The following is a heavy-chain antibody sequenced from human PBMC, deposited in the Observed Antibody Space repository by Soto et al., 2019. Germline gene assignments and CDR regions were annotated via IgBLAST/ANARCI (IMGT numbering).Heavy chain of an antibody. J-gene: IGHJ3*02. CDR3: ARSPGIAVAGTAFDI. D-gene: IGHD6-19*01. CDR2: IYYSGST. V-gene: IGHV4-39*01. CDR1: GGSISSSSYY. Sequence: SETLSLTCTVSGGSISSSSYYWGWIRQPPGKGLEWIGSIYYSGSTYYNPSLKSRVTISVDTSKNQFSLKLSSVIAADTAVYYCARSPGIAVAGTAFDIWGQGTMVTVSS.